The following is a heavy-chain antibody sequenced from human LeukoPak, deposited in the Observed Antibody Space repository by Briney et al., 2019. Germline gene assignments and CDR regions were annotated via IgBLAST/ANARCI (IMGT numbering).Heavy chain of an antibody. CDR2: IRSKAYGWTT. CDR3: TRDCSGGSCYPGFDY. D-gene: IGHD2-15*01. Sequence: GGSLRLSCTASGFTFGDYAMSWFRQAPGKGLEWVGFIRSKAYGWTTEYAASVKGRFTISRDDSKSIAYLQMNSLKTEDTAVYYCTRDCSGGSCYPGFDYWGQGTLVTVSS. CDR1: GFTFGDYA. J-gene: IGHJ4*02. V-gene: IGHV3-49*03.